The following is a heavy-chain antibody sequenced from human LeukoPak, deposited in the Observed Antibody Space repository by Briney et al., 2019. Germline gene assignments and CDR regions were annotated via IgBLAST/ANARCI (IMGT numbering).Heavy chain of an antibody. CDR2: ITGSGDDT. D-gene: IGHD3-10*01. Sequence: GGSLRLSCAASGFTLSAYAMSWVRQTPGKGLEWVSAITGSGDDTYYADSVKGRFTISRDSSKNTLYLQMNSLRAEDTAVYYCAKYTPANYYGSGSTFDYWGQGALDTVSS. CDR3: AKYTPANYYGSGSTFDY. J-gene: IGHJ4*02. V-gene: IGHV3-23*01. CDR1: GFTLSAYA.